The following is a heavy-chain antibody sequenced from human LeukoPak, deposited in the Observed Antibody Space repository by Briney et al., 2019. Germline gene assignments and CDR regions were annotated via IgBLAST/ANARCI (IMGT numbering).Heavy chain of an antibody. J-gene: IGHJ3*02. CDR2: IRYDGSNK. D-gene: IGHD3-22*01. V-gene: IGHV3-30*02. CDR3: AKGYYYDSSGYYMGAFDT. Sequence: GGSLRLSYAASGFTFSSYGMHWVRPAPGKGLEWVACIRYDGSNKYYADSVKGRFTISRDNSKNTLYLQMNSLGAEDTAVYYCAKGYYYDSSGYYMGAFDTWGQGTMVTVSS. CDR1: GFTFSSYG.